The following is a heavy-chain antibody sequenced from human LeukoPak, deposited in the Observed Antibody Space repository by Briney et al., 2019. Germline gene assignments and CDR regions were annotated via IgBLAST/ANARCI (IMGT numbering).Heavy chain of an antibody. Sequence: SETLSLTCTVSGGSISTYYWSWIRQPPGKGLEWIGYIFYSGSTNYNPSLKSRVTISVDTSKNQFSLNLSSVTAADTAVYYCATGRYLRFFDYWGQGTLVTVSS. V-gene: IGHV4-59*08. CDR2: IFYSGST. CDR3: ATGRYLRFFDY. CDR1: GGSISTYY. D-gene: IGHD3-16*02. J-gene: IGHJ4*02.